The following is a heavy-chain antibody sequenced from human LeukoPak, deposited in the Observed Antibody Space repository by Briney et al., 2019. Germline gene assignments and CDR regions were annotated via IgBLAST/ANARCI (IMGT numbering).Heavy chain of an antibody. J-gene: IGHJ6*03. CDR1: GGTFRSYA. D-gene: IGHD6-6*01. Sequence: ASVKVSCKAPGGTFRSYAIRWVRQAPGPGLGWMGGFIPIFGTANYAQKFQGRVTITTDESTSTAYMELSSLRSEDTAVYYCARWIAARLYYYCYYMDVWGKGTTVTVSS. V-gene: IGHV1-69*05. CDR3: ARWIAARLYYYCYYMDV. CDR2: FIPIFGTA.